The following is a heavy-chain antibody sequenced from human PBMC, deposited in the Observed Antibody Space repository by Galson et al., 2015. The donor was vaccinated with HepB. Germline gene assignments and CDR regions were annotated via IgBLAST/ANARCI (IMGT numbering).Heavy chain of an antibody. CDR3: ATMMSMMVVLSEEDAFDI. Sequence: SLRLSCAASGFTFSDYYMSWIRQAPGKGLEWVPYISSSGSYTKSAASVKGRFTISRDNAKNSMYLQMNSLRAEDTAVYYCATMMSMMVVLSEEDAFDIWGQGTVVTVSS. V-gene: IGHV3-11*06. J-gene: IGHJ3*02. CDR2: ISSSGSYT. CDR1: GFTFSDYY. D-gene: IGHD3-22*01.